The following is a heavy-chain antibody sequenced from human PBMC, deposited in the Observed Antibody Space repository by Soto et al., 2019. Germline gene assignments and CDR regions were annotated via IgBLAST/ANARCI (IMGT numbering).Heavy chain of an antibody. Sequence: EVQLLESGGGLVQPGGSLRLSCAASGFTLSSYAMSWVRQAPGKGLEWVSVISISGGSTYYADSVKGRFTISRDNSKNTLYLQMNSLRTEDTAVYYCAKGTYSKGFDPWGQGTLVTVSS. D-gene: IGHD4-4*01. V-gene: IGHV3-23*01. CDR1: GFTLSSYA. CDR2: ISISGGST. CDR3: AKGTYSKGFDP. J-gene: IGHJ5*02.